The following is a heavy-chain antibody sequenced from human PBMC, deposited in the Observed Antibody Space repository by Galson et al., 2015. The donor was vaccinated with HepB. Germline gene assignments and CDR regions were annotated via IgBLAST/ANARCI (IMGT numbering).Heavy chain of an antibody. CDR3: AKVFPEKTDGWYRQALYYFDP. J-gene: IGHJ4*02. CDR1: GFTFSYYA. D-gene: IGHD6-19*01. V-gene: IGHV3-23*01. Sequence: SLRLSCAASGFTFSYYAMAWVRQAPGKGLEWISAITPSGDNTYSADSMKGRFLISRDNSQNTLFLQMNSLRADDTAIYFCAKVFPEKTDGWYRQALYYFDPWGQEPRVTVSS. CDR2: ITPSGDNT.